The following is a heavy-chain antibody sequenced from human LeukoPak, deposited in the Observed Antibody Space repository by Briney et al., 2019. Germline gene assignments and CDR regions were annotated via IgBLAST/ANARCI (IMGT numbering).Heavy chain of an antibody. D-gene: IGHD3-22*01. CDR2: IYYSGST. CDR3: ASRGNYYDSSGYENWFDP. V-gene: IGHV4-31*03. CDR1: GGSISSSSYY. Sequence: PSETLSLTCTVSGGSISSSSYYWSWIRQHPGKGLEWIGYIYYSGSTYYNPSLKSRVTISVDTSKNQFSLKLSSVTAADTAVYYCASRGNYYDSSGYENWFDPWGQGTLVTVSS. J-gene: IGHJ5*02.